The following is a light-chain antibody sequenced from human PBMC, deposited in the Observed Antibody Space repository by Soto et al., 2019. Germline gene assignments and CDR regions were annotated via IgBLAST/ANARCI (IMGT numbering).Light chain of an antibody. Sequence: QLTQSPSSLSASVGDTVSITCRASHNIVIYLNWYQQKTGKAPELLIYAASSLQSGVPSRFSGNGSETDFTLTISSLVPEDFAPYYCQRSYTTPTFGQGTMLQIK. J-gene: IGKJ2*01. V-gene: IGKV1-39*01. CDR1: HNIVIY. CDR3: QRSYTTPT. CDR2: AAS.